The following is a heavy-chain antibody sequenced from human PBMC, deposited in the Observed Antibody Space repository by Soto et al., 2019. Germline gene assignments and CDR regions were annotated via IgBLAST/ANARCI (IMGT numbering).Heavy chain of an antibody. CDR3: ATGAYCSGGSCSDYYYYYYGMDL. V-gene: IGHV1-58*01. Sequence: GASVKVSCKTSGFTFRGSAVQWVRQARGQRLEWIGWLVVGTGNTNYAQKFQQRVTISSDRSTNTVSMELSSLTSEDTAVYYCATGAYCSGGSCSDYYYYYYGMDLWGQGTTVSVSS. CDR1: GFTFRGSA. CDR2: LVVGTGNT. J-gene: IGHJ6*02. D-gene: IGHD2-15*01.